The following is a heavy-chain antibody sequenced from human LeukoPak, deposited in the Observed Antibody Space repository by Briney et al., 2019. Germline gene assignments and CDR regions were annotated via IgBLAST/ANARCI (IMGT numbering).Heavy chain of an antibody. Sequence: GASVKVSCKASGGTFSSYAISWARQAPGQGLEWMGGIIPIFGTANYAQKFQGRVTITADESTSTAYMELSSLRSEDTAVYYCARGKSDYWTGGFDYWGQGTLVTVSS. CDR2: IIPIFGTA. V-gene: IGHV1-69*13. D-gene: IGHD2-8*02. CDR3: ARGKSDYWTGGFDY. CDR1: GGTFSSYA. J-gene: IGHJ4*02.